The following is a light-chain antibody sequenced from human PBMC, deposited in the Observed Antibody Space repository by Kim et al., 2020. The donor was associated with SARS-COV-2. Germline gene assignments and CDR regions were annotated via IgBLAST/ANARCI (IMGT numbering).Light chain of an antibody. CDR3: QTWGTGPWV. CDR2: LNSDGSH. V-gene: IGLV4-69*01. Sequence: SVKLTCTLSSGHSSYAIAWHQQQPEKGPRYLMKLNSDGSHSKGDGIPDRFSGSSSGAERYLTISSLQSEDEADYYCQTWGTGPWVFGGGTKLTVL. CDR1: SGHSSYA. J-gene: IGLJ3*02.